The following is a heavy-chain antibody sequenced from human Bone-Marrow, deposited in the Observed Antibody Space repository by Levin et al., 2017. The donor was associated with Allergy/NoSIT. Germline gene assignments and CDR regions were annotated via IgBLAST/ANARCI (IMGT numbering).Heavy chain of an antibody. Sequence: QPGGSLRLSCSASGFTFRNYAMHWVRQAPGKGLEYVSAISSDGGSTYYADSVKGRFTISRDNSKNTLSLQMSSLRPEDTAVYFCVKNYYDSSGYYRWFDPWGQGTLVTVSS. CDR1: GFTFRNYA. V-gene: IGHV3-64D*06. D-gene: IGHD3-22*01. J-gene: IGHJ5*02. CDR3: VKNYYDSSGYYRWFDP. CDR2: ISSDGGST.